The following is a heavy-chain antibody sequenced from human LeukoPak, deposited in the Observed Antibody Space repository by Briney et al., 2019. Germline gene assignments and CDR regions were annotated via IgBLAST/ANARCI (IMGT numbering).Heavy chain of an antibody. Sequence: GSLILSGVPSRFTLSIYAVSWTRQAPGKGLEWVSAISGGGGSTYYADSVKGRFTISRDNSKNTLFLQMNSLRAEDTAVYYSAKRGLFSRTSCYVGFFDPWGQGTLVTVSS. J-gene: IGHJ5*02. CDR3: AKRGLFSRTSCYVGFFDP. CDR2: ISGGGGST. D-gene: IGHD2-2*01. CDR1: RFTLSIYA. V-gene: IGHV3-23*01.